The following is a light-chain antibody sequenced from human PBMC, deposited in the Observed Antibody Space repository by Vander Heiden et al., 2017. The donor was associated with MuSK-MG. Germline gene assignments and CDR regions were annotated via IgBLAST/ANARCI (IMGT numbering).Light chain of an antibody. V-gene: IGLV3-9*01. J-gene: IGLJ2*01. CDR3: QVWDSSTYVV. CDR1: NSGIKN. CDR2: RDS. Sequence: SSELPQPLSVSVALGQTARITFWGTNSGIKNVHWDQQKPGQAPVLVIYRDSNRPAGIPERFSGSNSGNTATLTISRAQAGDEADYYCQVWDSSTYVVFGGGTKLTVL.